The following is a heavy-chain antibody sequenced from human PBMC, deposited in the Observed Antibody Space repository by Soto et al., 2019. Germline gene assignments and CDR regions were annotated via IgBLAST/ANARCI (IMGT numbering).Heavy chain of an antibody. D-gene: IGHD4-17*01. CDR2: VIPTLATA. Sequence: QVQLVQSGAEVKKPGSSVKVSCKTSGGPFNNHAINWVRQAPGQGLEWVGLVIPTLATADYAQKFQGRVTMSADEGTNTAYIELSSLRSDDTGVYYCASDYGEIDAFAIWGQGTLVTASS. J-gene: IGHJ3*02. V-gene: IGHV1-69*01. CDR1: GGPFNNHA. CDR3: ASDYGEIDAFAI.